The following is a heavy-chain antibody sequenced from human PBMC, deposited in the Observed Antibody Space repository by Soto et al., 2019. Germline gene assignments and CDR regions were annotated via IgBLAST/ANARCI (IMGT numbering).Heavy chain of an antibody. CDR1: GFTFSDYY. V-gene: IGHV3-11*06. Sequence: GGSLRLSCAASGFTFSDYYMSWIRQAPGKGLEWVSYISSSSSYTNYADSVKGRFTISRDNAKNSRYLQMNSLRAEDTAVYYCASNNWRAASPPEAYYFDYWGQGTLVTVSS. D-gene: IGHD1-20*01. J-gene: IGHJ4*02. CDR2: ISSSSSYT. CDR3: ASNNWRAASPPEAYYFDY.